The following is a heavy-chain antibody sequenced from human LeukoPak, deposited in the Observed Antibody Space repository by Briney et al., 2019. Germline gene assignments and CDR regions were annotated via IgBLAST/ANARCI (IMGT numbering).Heavy chain of an antibody. CDR2: ISGSGGST. V-gene: IGHV3-23*01. CDR3: ARRLPGYTNSPTGFYYHYYMDV. D-gene: IGHD6-13*01. J-gene: IGHJ6*03. Sequence: GGSLRLSCAASGFTFSSYGMSWVRQAPGKGLEWVSAISGSGGSTYYADSVKGRFTISRDNAKNSLYLQMNSLRDEDTAVYYCARRLPGYTNSPTGFYYHYYMDVWGKGTTVTVSS. CDR1: GFTFSSYG.